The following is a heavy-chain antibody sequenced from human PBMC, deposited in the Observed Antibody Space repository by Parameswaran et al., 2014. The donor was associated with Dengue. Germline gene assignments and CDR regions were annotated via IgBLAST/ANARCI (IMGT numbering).Heavy chain of an antibody. Sequence: ASETLSLTCLVSNGSISSSSYYWGWIRQPPRKGLEWIGSVYYTGSTYYNASLRSRVTISVDTSKNQFSLKLSSVTAADTAGYYCARRPGLGYCTNGVCSTNWFDPWGQGTLVTVSS. CDR3: ARRPGLGYCTNGVCSTNWFDP. D-gene: IGHD2-8*01. CDR2: VYYTGST. J-gene: IGHJ5*02. CDR1: NGSISSSSYY. V-gene: IGHV4-39*01.